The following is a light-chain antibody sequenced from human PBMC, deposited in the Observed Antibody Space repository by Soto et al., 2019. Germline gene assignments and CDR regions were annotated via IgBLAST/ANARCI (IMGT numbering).Light chain of an antibody. CDR1: QSVYYNY. CDR2: GAS. J-gene: IGKJ1*01. CDR3: QQYISSPLT. V-gene: IGKV3-20*01. Sequence: EIVLTQSPGTLSLSPGERATLSCMASQSVYYNYLAWYQQKPGQAPRLVIYGASNRATGIPDRFSASGSGTDFTLTISRLEPEDFAVYYCQQYISSPLTFGQGTKVDIK.